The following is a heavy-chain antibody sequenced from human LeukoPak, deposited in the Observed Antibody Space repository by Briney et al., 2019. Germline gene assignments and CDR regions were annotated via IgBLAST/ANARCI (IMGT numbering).Heavy chain of an antibody. Sequence: AETLSLTCDVSGGSISTGNYWWGWLRQPPGKGLEGIGINFHTGKTHDNPSLNSRVSMSVDTSKTQSSLRLSAVTAADTAVYYCARQMGVGVWALDYWGQGALVTVSS. J-gene: IGHJ4*02. CDR1: GGSISTGNYW. CDR3: ARQMGVGVWALDY. CDR2: NFHTGKT. V-gene: IGHV4-39*01. D-gene: IGHD3-16*01.